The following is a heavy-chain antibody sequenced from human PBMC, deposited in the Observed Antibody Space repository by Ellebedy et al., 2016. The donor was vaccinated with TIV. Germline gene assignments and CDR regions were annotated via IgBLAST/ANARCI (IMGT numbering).Heavy chain of an antibody. CDR3: ARQHYYGSGRYKWFDP. V-gene: IGHV4-39*01. D-gene: IGHD3-10*01. CDR1: GGSISNNY. Sequence: MPSETLSLTCTVSGGSISNNYWSWIRQPPGKGLEWIGNIHYSGTTYYNPSLKSRVAISVDTSNNHFSLFLSSVTAADTAVYYCARQHYYGSGRYKWFDPWGQGTLVTVSS. CDR2: IHYSGTT. J-gene: IGHJ5*02.